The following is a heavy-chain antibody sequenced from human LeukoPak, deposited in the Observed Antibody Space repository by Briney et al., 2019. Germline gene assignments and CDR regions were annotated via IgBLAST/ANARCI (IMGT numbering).Heavy chain of an antibody. J-gene: IGHJ4*02. Sequence: GGSLRLSCAASGFTFSSYSMNWVRQAPGKGLEWVSYISSSGSTIYYADSVKGRFTISRDNAKNSLYLQMNSLRAEDTAVYYCARGEYGSGSYHIDYWGQGTLVTVSS. CDR2: ISSSGSTI. CDR1: GFTFSSYS. D-gene: IGHD3-10*01. CDR3: ARGEYGSGSYHIDY. V-gene: IGHV3-48*04.